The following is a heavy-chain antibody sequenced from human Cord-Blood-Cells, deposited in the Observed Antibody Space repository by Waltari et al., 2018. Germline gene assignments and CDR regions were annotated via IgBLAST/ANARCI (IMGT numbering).Heavy chain of an antibody. CDR2: IYTSGST. J-gene: IGHJ5*02. CDR1: GGSISSGSYY. V-gene: IGHV4-61*09. Sequence: QVQLQESGPGLVKPSQTLSLTCTVSGGSISSGSYYWSWIRQPAGKGLEWIGYIYTSGSTNYNPSLKSRVTISVDMSKNQFSLKLSSVTAADTAVYYCARVGSYNWFDPWGQGTLVTVSS. CDR3: ARVGSYNWFDP. D-gene: IGHD1-1*01.